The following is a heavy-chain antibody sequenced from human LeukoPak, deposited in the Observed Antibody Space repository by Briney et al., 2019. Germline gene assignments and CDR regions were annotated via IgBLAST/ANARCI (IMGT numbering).Heavy chain of an antibody. D-gene: IGHD2-2*01. J-gene: IGHJ6*03. CDR3: ARAPPPTVVPAAIDYYMDV. CDR2: IYYSGST. V-gene: IGHV4-59*01. CDR1: GGSISSYY. Sequence: SETLSLTCTVSGGSISSYYWSWIRQPPGKGLEWIGYIYYSGSTNYNPSLKSRVTISVDTSKNQFSLKLSSVTAADTAVYYCARAPPPTVVPAAIDYYMDVWGKGTTVTVSS.